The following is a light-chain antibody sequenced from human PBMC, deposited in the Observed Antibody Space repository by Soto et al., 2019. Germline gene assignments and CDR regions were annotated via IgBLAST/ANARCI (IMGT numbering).Light chain of an antibody. CDR2: GAS. Sequence: EIVMTQSPAALSVSPGERVTLSCRASESVSSNLAWYQQRPGQTPRILIYGASIRAPDVPARFSGSGSGTEFTLAISSLKSEDLAVYYCHQYNKWPTTFGQGTKLEIK. CDR1: ESVSSN. V-gene: IGKV3-15*01. J-gene: IGKJ2*01. CDR3: HQYNKWPTT.